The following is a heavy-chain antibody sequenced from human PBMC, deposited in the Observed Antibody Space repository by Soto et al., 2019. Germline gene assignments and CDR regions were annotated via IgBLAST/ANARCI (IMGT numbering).Heavy chain of an antibody. CDR3: ARDLGVITNDY. J-gene: IGHJ4*02. Sequence: PGGSLRLSCAASGFTFSSYAMHWVRQAPGKGLEWVAVISYDGSNKYYADSVKGRFTISRDNSKNTLYLQMNSLRAEDTAVYYCARDLGVITNDYWGQGTLVTVSS. D-gene: IGHD3-22*01. CDR1: GFTFSSYA. V-gene: IGHV3-30-3*01. CDR2: ISYDGSNK.